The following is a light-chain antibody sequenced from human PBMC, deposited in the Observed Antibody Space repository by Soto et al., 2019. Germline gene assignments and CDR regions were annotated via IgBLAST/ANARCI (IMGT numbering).Light chain of an antibody. CDR2: GAS. CDR3: HQFGSSPPSFT. V-gene: IGKV3-20*01. CDR1: QSVSTRY. Sequence: ESMLTQSPGTLSLSPGERATLSCRASQSVSTRYLARYQQKPGQAPRLRIYGASIRATGIPDRFSGSGSGTDFTLTISRLEPEDFAVYYCHQFGSSPPSFTFGQGTKLEI. J-gene: IGKJ2*01.